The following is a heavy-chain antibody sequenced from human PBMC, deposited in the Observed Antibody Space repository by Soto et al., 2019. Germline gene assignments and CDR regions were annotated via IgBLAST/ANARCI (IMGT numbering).Heavy chain of an antibody. Sequence: LRLSCAASGFTFSSYEMNWVRQAPGKGLEWVSYISSSGSTIYYADSVKGRFTISRDNAKNSLYLQMNSLRAEDTAVYYCARQDCSSTSCYLPYYYGMDVWGQGTTVTVSS. V-gene: IGHV3-48*03. D-gene: IGHD2-2*01. CDR1: GFTFSSYE. J-gene: IGHJ6*02. CDR3: ARQDCSSTSCYLPYYYGMDV. CDR2: ISSSGSTI.